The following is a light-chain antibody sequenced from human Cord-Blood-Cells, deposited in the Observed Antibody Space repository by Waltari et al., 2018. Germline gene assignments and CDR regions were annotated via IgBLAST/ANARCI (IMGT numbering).Light chain of an antibody. Sequence: QSALTQPASVSGSPGQSITISCTGTSSDVGSYNLVPCYQQHPGKAPKLMIYEGSKRPSGVSNRFSGSKSGNTASLTISGLQAEDEADYYCCSYAGSSNWVFGGGTKLTVL. V-gene: IGLV2-23*01. CDR2: EGS. CDR1: SSDVGSYNL. CDR3: CSYAGSSNWV. J-gene: IGLJ3*02.